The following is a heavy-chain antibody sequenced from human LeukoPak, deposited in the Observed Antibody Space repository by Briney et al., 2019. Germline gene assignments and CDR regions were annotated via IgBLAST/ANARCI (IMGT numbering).Heavy chain of an antibody. V-gene: IGHV4-34*01. CDR2: INHSGST. CDR3: ASYLVGATTRDAFDI. CDR1: GGSFSGYY. D-gene: IGHD1-26*01. Sequence: PSETLSLTCAVYGGSFSGYYWSWIRQPPGKGLEWIGEINHSGSTNYNPSLKSRVTMSVDTSKNQFSLKLSSVTAADTAVYYCASYLVGATTRDAFDIWGQGTMVTVSS. J-gene: IGHJ3*02.